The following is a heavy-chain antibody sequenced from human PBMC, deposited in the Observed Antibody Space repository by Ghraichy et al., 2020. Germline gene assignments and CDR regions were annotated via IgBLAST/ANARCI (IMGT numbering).Heavy chain of an antibody. D-gene: IGHD6-13*01. Sequence: ASVKVSCKVSGYTLTELSMHWVRQAPGKGLEWMGGFDPEDGETIYAQKFQGRVTMTEDTSTDTAYMELSSLRSEDTAVYYCATKGQQLAHRAYYYGMDVWGQGTTVTVSS. J-gene: IGHJ6*02. CDR3: ATKGQQLAHRAYYYGMDV. CDR1: GYTLTELS. V-gene: IGHV1-24*01. CDR2: FDPEDGET.